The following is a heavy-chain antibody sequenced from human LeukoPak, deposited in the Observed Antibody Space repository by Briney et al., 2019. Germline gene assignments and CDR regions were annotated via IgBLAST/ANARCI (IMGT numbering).Heavy chain of an antibody. D-gene: IGHD2-15*01. J-gene: IGHJ5*02. CDR1: GGSISSYY. CDR2: IYYSGST. V-gene: IGHV4-59*01. Sequence: KPSETLSLTCTVSGGSISSYYWSWIRQPPGKGLEWIGYIYYSGSTNYNPSLKSRVTISVDTSKNQFSLKLSSVTAADTAVYYCARAYCSGGTCYSSRGMFDPWGQGTLVTVSS. CDR3: ARAYCSGGTCYSSRGMFDP.